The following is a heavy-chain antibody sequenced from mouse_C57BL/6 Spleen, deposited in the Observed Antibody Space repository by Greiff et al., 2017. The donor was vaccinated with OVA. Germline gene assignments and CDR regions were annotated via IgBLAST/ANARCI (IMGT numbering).Heavy chain of an antibody. Sequence: ESGPGLVKPSQSLSLTCSVTGYSITSGYYWNWIRQFPGNKLEWMGYISYDGSNNYNPSLKNRISITRDTSKNQFFLKLNSVTTEDTATYYCAREDDGYSSYWYFDVWGTGTTVTVSS. D-gene: IGHD2-3*01. CDR2: ISYDGSN. J-gene: IGHJ1*03. CDR3: AREDDGYSSYWYFDV. V-gene: IGHV3-6*01. CDR1: GYSITSGYY.